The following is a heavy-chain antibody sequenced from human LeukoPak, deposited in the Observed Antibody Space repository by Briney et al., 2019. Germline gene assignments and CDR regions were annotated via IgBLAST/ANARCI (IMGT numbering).Heavy chain of an antibody. CDR3: ARDSPGDGYNQGDY. J-gene: IGHJ4*02. D-gene: IGHD5-24*01. CDR2: LSAYNGNT. CDR1: GYTFTSYG. V-gene: IGHV1-18*01. Sequence: ASVKVSCKTSGYTFTSYGFSWVRQAPGQGLEWMGWLSAYNGNTRYAQNLQGRVTMTTDSSTSTTYMELRSLRSDDTAVYYCARDSPGDGYNQGDYWGQGTLVTVSS.